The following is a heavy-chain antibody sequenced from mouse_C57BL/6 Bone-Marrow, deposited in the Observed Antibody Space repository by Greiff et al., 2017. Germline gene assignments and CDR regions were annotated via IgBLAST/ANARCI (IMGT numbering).Heavy chain of an antibody. Sequence: VQLKQSGPELVKPGASVKISCKASGYSFTGYFMNWVKQSHGKSLEWIGRINPYNGDTFYNQKFKGKATLTVDKSSSTAHMELLSLTSEDFAVXYCAREDDYYGSSYVAWFAYWGQGTLVTVSA. CDR1: GYSFTGYF. CDR3: AREDDYYGSSYVAWFAY. D-gene: IGHD1-1*01. V-gene: IGHV1-37*01. CDR2: INPYNGDT. J-gene: IGHJ3*01.